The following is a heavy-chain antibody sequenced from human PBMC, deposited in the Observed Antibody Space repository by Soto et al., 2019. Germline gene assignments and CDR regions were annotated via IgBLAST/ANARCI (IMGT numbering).Heavy chain of an antibody. V-gene: IGHV3-11*01. CDR3: ASPIIGSAREGSY. Sequence: GGSLRLSCAASRFTFSDYYMSWIRQAPGKGLEWIAYISATGTIIYYADSVKGRFTISRDNAKNSLYLQMDSLRVEDTAVYYCASPIIGSAREGSYWGQGTLVTVSS. CDR1: RFTFSDYY. CDR2: ISATGTII. D-gene: IGHD3-3*02. J-gene: IGHJ4*02.